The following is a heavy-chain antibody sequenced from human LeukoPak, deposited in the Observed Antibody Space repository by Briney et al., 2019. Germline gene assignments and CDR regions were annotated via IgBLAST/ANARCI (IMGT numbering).Heavy chain of an antibody. CDR2: ISYDGSNK. CDR1: GLTFSSYA. D-gene: IGHD3-22*01. Sequence: GRSLRLSCAASGLTFSSYAMHWVRQAPGKGLEWVAVISYDGSNKYYADSVKGRFTISRDNSKNTLYLQMNSLRAEDTAVYYCARVPIRGYYDSSGYNYFDYWGQGTLVTVSS. V-gene: IGHV3-30*04. CDR3: ARVPIRGYYDSSGYNYFDY. J-gene: IGHJ4*02.